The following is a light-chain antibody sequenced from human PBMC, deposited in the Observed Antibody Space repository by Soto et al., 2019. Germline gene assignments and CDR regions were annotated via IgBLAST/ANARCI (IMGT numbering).Light chain of an antibody. J-gene: IGKJ1*01. CDR3: QQSFSTPRT. CDR2: AAS. Sequence: DIQMTQSPSSLSASLGDRVTITCRASQTISDFLNWYQHKPGKAPKLLIYAASSSQGGVPSRFSGSGSGTNFTLTISGLQYEHLATYFCQQSFSTPRTFGQGTKVDIK. V-gene: IGKV1-39*01. CDR1: QTISDF.